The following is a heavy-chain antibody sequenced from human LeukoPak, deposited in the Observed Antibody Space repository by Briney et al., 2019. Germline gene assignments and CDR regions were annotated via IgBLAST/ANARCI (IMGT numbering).Heavy chain of an antibody. V-gene: IGHV3-11*01. CDR2: ISSSGSTI. CDR3: AKDRRGIAARPGHYYYYMDV. CDR1: GFTFSDYY. J-gene: IGHJ6*03. Sequence: GGSLRLSCAASGFTFSDYYMSWIRQAPGKGLEWVSYISSSGSTIYYADSVKGRFTISRDNAKNSLYLQMNSLRAEDTAVYYCAKDRRGIAARPGHYYYYMDVWGKGTTVTVSS. D-gene: IGHD6-6*01.